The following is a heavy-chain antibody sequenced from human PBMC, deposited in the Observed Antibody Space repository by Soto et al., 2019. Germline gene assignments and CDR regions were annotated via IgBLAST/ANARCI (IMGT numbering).Heavy chain of an antibody. Sequence: GGSLRLSCAASGFTFSNAWMNWVRQAPGKGLEWVGRIKSKTDGGTTDYAAPVKGRFTISRDDSKNTLYLQMNSLKTEDTAVYYCTTDPQLWGYYYGMDVWGQGTTVTVSS. J-gene: IGHJ6*02. D-gene: IGHD5-18*01. V-gene: IGHV3-15*07. CDR1: GFTFSNAW. CDR3: TTDPQLWGYYYGMDV. CDR2: IKSKTDGGTT.